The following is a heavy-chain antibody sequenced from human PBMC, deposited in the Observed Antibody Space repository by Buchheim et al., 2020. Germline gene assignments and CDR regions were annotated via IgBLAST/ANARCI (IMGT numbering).Heavy chain of an antibody. CDR3: ARDLTSGWARYFDL. CDR2: INLDGSVT. J-gene: IGHJ2*01. Sequence: EMQLVESGGGSVQPGGSLRLSCDASGFTFRTYWMHWVRQRPGEGLVWVSHINLDGSVTSYADSVKGRFTVSRDNAKNALYLEMSSLRAEDTAVYYCARDLTSGWARYFDLWGRGTL. D-gene: IGHD6-25*01. CDR1: GFTFRTYW. V-gene: IGHV3-74*01.